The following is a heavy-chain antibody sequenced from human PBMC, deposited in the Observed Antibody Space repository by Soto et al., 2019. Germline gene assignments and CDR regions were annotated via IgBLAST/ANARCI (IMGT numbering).Heavy chain of an antibody. D-gene: IGHD2-2*02. CDR1: GGSISTYY. CDR3: ARAISSSIPSYFDH. CDR2: IYYSGST. V-gene: IGHV4-59*01. J-gene: IGHJ4*02. Sequence: SETLSLTCTVFGGSISTYYWSWIRQPPGKGLEWIGYIYYSGSTNYNPSLKSRITISVDTSKNQFSLKLTSVTAADTAVYYCARAISSSIPSYFDHWGQGTLVTVSS.